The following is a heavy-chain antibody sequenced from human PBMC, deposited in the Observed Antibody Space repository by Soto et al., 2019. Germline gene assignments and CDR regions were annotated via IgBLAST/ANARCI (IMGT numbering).Heavy chain of an antibody. Sequence: SVKVSCKASGGTFSSYAISWVRQAPGQGLEWMGGIIPIFGTANYAQKFQGRVTITADESTSTAYMELSSLKASDTAMYYCARQGGTTSTGYYYYGMDVWGQGTTVTVSS. V-gene: IGHV1-69*13. D-gene: IGHD3-16*01. CDR1: GGTFSSYA. CDR3: ARQGGTTSTGYYYYGMDV. CDR2: IIPIFGTA. J-gene: IGHJ6*02.